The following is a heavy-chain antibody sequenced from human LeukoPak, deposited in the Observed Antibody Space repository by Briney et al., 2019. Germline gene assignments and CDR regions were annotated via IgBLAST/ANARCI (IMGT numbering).Heavy chain of an antibody. CDR1: GGSISSGDYY. D-gene: IGHD3-10*01. CDR2: IYYSGST. J-gene: IGHJ6*03. CDR3: ARGRITMVRGVIIKTGNYYYMDV. Sequence: SQTLSLTCTVSGGSISSGDYYWSWIRQPPGKGLEWIGYIYYSGSTNYNPSLKSRVTISVDTSKNQFSLKLSSVTAADTAVYYCARGRITMVRGVIIKTGNYYYMDVWGKGTTVTVSS. V-gene: IGHV4-30-4*08.